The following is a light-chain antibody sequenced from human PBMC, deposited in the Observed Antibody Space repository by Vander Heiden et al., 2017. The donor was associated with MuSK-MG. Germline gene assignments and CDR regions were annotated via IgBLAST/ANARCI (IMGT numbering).Light chain of an antibody. CDR3: QNHGNSPIT. CDR2: AAS. V-gene: IGKV1-9*01. CDR1: QDISTY. Sequence: DIQLTQSPSFLSASVGDRVTITCRASQDISTYLAWYQQKPGTGPILLIYAASTLQTGVPSRFSGSGSGTDFTLTDSSLQPEDFATYYCQNHGNSPITFGGGTKVEIK. J-gene: IGKJ4*01.